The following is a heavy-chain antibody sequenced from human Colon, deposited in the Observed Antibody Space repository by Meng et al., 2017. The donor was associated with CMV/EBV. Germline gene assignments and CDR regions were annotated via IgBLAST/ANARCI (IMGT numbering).Heavy chain of an antibody. Sequence: SETLSLTCTVSGGSISSGSYYWGWIRQPPGKGLEWIGSIYYSGSTYYNPSLKSRVTISVDTSKNQFSLKLSSVTAADTAVYYCARHHQTASRKYYFDYWGQGTLVTVSS. CDR2: IYYSGST. CDR3: ARHHQTASRKYYFDY. J-gene: IGHJ4*02. D-gene: IGHD2-2*01. V-gene: IGHV4-39*01. CDR1: GGSISSGSYY.